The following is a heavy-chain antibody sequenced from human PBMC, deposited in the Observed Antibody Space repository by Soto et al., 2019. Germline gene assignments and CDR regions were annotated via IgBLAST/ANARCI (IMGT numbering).Heavy chain of an antibody. CDR1: GFTFSSYA. D-gene: IGHD2-2*01. J-gene: IGHJ6*02. CDR3: AKEMAIVVVPAAIGYYHYGMDV. V-gene: IGHV3-23*01. Sequence: EVQLLESGGGLVQPGGSLRLSCAASGFTFSSYAMSWVRQAPGKGLEWVSAISGSGGSTYYADSVKGRFTISRDNSKNTLYLQMNSLRAEDTAVYYCAKEMAIVVVPAAIGYYHYGMDVWGQGTTVTVSS. CDR2: ISGSGGST.